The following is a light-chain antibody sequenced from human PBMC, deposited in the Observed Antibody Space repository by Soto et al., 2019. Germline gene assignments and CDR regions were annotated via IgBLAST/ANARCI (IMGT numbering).Light chain of an antibody. CDR3: QQYYHWPVT. J-gene: IGKJ4*01. Sequence: ETVLTQSPATLSVSPGERPTLSCRASWTVSNRLAWYKHKPGQAPRLLISGASTGATGIPPRFRGRGSGTEFTLTVDTLQSEDIEIYYCQQYYHWPVTFGGGTKVEIK. V-gene: IGKV3-15*01. CDR2: GAS. CDR1: WTVSNR.